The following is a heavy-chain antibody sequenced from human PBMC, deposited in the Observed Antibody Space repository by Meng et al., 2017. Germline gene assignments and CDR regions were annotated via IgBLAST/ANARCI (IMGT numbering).Heavy chain of an antibody. CDR1: GGSISSYY. CDR3: ASLLGKRGEYYYYGMDV. D-gene: IGHD7-27*01. V-gene: IGHV4-4*07. CDR2: IYTSGST. J-gene: IGHJ6*02. Sequence: SETLSLTCTVSGGSISSYYWSWIRQPAGKGLEWIGRIYTSGSTNYNPSLKSRVTMSVDTSKNQFSLKLSSVTAADTAVYYCASLLGKRGEYYYYGMDVWGQGTTVTVSS.